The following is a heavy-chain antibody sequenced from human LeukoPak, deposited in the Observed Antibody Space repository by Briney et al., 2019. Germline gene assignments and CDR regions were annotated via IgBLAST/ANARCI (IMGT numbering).Heavy chain of an antibody. Sequence: SQTLSLTCTVSGGSISSGGYYWSWIRQHPGKGLEWIGYIYYSGSTYYNPSLKSRVTISVDTSKNQSSLKLSSVTAADTAVYYCARGSGGEPWFPSFDYWGQGTLVTVSS. V-gene: IGHV4-31*03. D-gene: IGHD5-18*01. CDR3: ARGSGGEPWFPSFDY. CDR2: IYYSGST. J-gene: IGHJ4*02. CDR1: GGSISSGGYY.